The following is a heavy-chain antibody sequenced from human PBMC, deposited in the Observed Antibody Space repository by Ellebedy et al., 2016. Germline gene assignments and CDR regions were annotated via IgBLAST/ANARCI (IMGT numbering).Heavy chain of an antibody. D-gene: IGHD4-17*01. J-gene: IGHJ4*02. V-gene: IGHV2-5*01. Sequence: SGPTLVKPTQTLTLTCTFSGFSLTTAEVVVGWVRQPPGKALEWLAFIYGNDDQRYSPSLKSRLTITRDTSKNEVVLTLTNMDPLDTATYYCAHRTTVTADDYWGQGTLVTVSS. CDR3: AHRTTVTADDY. CDR2: IYGNDDQ. CDR1: GFSLTTAEVV.